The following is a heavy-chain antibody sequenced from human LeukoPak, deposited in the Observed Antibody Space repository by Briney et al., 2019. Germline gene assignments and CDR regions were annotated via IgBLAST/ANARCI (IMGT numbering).Heavy chain of an antibody. CDR3: ARESNSGYYLSY. J-gene: IGHJ4*02. CDR1: GFTFSSYS. V-gene: IGHV3-66*01. CDR2: IYSGGRT. D-gene: IGHD3-22*01. Sequence: GGSLRLSCAASGFTFSSYSMHWVRQAPGKGLEWVSVIYSGGRTYYADSVKGRFTISRDNSKNTLYLQMNSLRAEDTAVYYCARESNSGYYLSYWGQGTLVTVSS.